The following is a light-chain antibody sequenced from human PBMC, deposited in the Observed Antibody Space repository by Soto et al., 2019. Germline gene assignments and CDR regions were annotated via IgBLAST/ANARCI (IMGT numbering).Light chain of an antibody. V-gene: IGKV1-39*01. CDR3: QQSYSSPPT. Sequence: DIQMTQSPSSLSASVEDRVIITCRASQSISNHLHWYQQKPGKAPKILIFAASSLQSGVPSRFRGSRSGPDFTLTISSLHPEDVATYYCQQSYSSPPTFGQGTKVEI. J-gene: IGKJ1*01. CDR1: QSISNH. CDR2: AAS.